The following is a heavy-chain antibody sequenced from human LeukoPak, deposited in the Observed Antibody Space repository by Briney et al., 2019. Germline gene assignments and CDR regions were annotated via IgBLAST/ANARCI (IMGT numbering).Heavy chain of an antibody. Sequence: PSETLSLTCTVSGGSISSGSYYWSWIRQAAGKGLEWIGRIYTSGSTKYNPSLKSRVTISVDTSKNQFSLKLSSVTAADTAVYYCARLVRYVDYDYWGQGTLVTVSS. V-gene: IGHV4-61*02. CDR3: ARLVRYVDYDY. CDR2: IYTSGST. J-gene: IGHJ4*02. CDR1: GGSISSGSYY. D-gene: IGHD4-17*01.